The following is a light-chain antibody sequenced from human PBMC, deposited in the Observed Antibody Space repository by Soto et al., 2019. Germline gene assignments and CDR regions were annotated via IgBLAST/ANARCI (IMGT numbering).Light chain of an antibody. CDR3: QQYYSYLRT. CDR1: QGISSY. J-gene: IGKJ1*01. CDR2: AAS. Sequence: AIRMTQSPSSLSASTGDRVTITCRASQGISSYLAWYQQKPGQAPKLLIYAASTLQSGVPSRFSGSGSGTDFTVTISCLQSEDFATYYCQQYYSYLRTFGQGTKVEIK. V-gene: IGKV1-8*01.